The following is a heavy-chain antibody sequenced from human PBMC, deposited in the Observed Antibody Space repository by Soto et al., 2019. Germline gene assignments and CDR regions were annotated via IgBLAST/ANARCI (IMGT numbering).Heavy chain of an antibody. CDR1: GYTFTVYY. J-gene: IGHJ5*02. CDR2: INPNSGGT. CDR3: ARGIAGYCSGGSCSGVNWFDP. Sequence: ASVKVSCKASGYTFTVYYMHCVLQAPLQWLDWMGWINPNSGGTNYAQKFQGWVTMTRDTSISTAYMELSRLRSDDTAVYYCARGIAGYCSGGSCSGVNWFDPWGQGTLVTVSS. D-gene: IGHD2-15*01. V-gene: IGHV1-2*04.